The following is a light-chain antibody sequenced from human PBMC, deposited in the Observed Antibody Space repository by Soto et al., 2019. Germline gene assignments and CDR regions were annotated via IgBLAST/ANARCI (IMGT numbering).Light chain of an antibody. CDR2: GAS. Sequence: EMVLTQSPGTLSLSPGERATLSCRASQSVSSSYLAWYQQKPGQAPRLLIYGASSRATGIPDRFSGSVSGTDLTLTISRLEPEDFAVYYCHQYGSSPLYTFGQGPKLEIK. V-gene: IGKV3-20*01. CDR1: QSVSSSY. CDR3: HQYGSSPLYT. J-gene: IGKJ2*01.